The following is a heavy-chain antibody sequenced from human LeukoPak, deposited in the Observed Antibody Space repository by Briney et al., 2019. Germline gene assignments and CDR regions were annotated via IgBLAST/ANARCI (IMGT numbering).Heavy chain of an antibody. CDR2: IIPIFGTS. CDR1: GGTFSSYA. V-gene: IGHV1-69*13. Sequence: SVKVSCKASGGTFSSYAISWLRQAPGQGLEWMGGIIPIFGTSNYAQKFQGRVTITADESTSTAYMELSSLGSEDTAVYYCATSSAVADPYYFDYWGQGTLVTVSS. D-gene: IGHD6-19*01. CDR3: ATSSAVADPYYFDY. J-gene: IGHJ4*02.